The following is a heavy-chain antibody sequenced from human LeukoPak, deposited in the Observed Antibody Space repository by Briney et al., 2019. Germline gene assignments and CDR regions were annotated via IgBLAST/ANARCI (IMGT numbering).Heavy chain of an antibody. J-gene: IGHJ4*02. Sequence: SETLSLTCTVSGGSISSGGYYWSWLRQHPGKGLEWIGYIYYSGSTYYNPSLKSRVTISVDTSKNQFSLKLSSVTAADTAVYYCARPDPESAAFDYWGQGTLVTVSS. CDR3: ARPDPESAAFDY. CDR2: IYYSGST. D-gene: IGHD1-14*01. CDR1: GGSISSGGYY. V-gene: IGHV4-31*03.